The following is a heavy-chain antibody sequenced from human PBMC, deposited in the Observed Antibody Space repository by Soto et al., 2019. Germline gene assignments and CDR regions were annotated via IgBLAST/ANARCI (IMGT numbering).Heavy chain of an antibody. J-gene: IGHJ6*03. CDR2: ISGSGGST. V-gene: IGHV3-23*01. D-gene: IGHD3-3*01. CDR3: ANVAEILEWFYYMDV. CDR1: GFTFSSYA. Sequence: EVQLLESGGGLVQPGGSLRLSCAASGFTFSSYAMSWVRQAPGKGLEWVSAISGSGGSTYYADSVKGRFNISRDNSKNTLYLQMNSLRAEDTAVYYCANVAEILEWFYYMDVWGKGTTVTVSS.